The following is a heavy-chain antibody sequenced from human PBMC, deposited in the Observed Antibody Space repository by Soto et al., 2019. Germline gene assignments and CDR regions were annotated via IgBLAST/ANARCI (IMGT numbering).Heavy chain of an antibody. Sequence: SETLSLTCTVSGGSISSYYWSWIRQPPGKGLEWIGYIYYSGSTNYNPSLKSRVTISVDTSKNQFSLKLSSATAADTAVHYCARVVYPNWFDPWGQGTLVTVSS. V-gene: IGHV4-59*08. CDR2: IYYSGST. D-gene: IGHD2-2*02. J-gene: IGHJ5*02. CDR1: GGSISSYY. CDR3: ARVVYPNWFDP.